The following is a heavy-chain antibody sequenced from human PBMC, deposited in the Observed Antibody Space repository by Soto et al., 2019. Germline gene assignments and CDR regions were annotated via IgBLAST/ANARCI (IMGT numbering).Heavy chain of an antibody. CDR1: GFTFSSYW. CDR2: INSDGSST. D-gene: IGHD6-6*01. J-gene: IGHJ6*03. Sequence: GGSLRLSCAASGFTFSSYWMHWVRQAPGKGLVWVSRINSDGSSTSYADSVKGRFTISRDDAKNTLYLQMNSLRAEDTAVYYCWARPRDYYYYYMDVWGKGTTVTVSS. V-gene: IGHV3-74*01. CDR3: WARPRDYYYYYMDV.